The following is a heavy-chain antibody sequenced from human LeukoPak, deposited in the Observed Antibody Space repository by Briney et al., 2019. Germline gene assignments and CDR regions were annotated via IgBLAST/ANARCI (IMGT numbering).Heavy chain of an antibody. CDR1: GYTFTSYA. Sequence: GASVKVSCKASGYTFTSYAMNWVRQAPGQGLEWMGWIKAIHGGTTYAHDFRGGVTMTRDTSLTTSYMELGSLKSDDTATYYCARGSLVGNFDSWGQGTLVTVSS. D-gene: IGHD6-6*01. J-gene: IGHJ4*02. CDR2: IKAIHGGT. CDR3: ARGSLVGNFDS. V-gene: IGHV1-2*02.